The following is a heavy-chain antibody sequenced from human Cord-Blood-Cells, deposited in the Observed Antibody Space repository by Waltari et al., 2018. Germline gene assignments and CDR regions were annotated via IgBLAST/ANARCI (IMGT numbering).Heavy chain of an antibody. CDR1: GFTFRRYQ. D-gene: IGHD7-27*01. Sequence: QVQLVEYGGGVVQPGRSLRLHCPASGFTFRRYQHPWVRQAPGKGLEWVAIISYDGSNKYYADSVKCRFTISRDNSKNTLYLQMNSLRAEDTAVYYCARAQTGVGAFDIWGQGTMVTVSS. V-gene: IGHV3-30-3*01. J-gene: IGHJ3*02. CDR2: ISYDGSNK. CDR3: ARAQTGVGAFDI.